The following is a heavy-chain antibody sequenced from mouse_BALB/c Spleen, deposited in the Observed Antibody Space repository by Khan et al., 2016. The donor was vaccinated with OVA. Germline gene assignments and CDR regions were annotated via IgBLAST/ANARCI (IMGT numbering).Heavy chain of an antibody. Sequence: EVQLQESGPGLVKPSQSLSLTCTVTGYSITSGSGWNWIRQFPGNKLEWMVYISYSGSTNYNPSLKSRISITRDTSKNQFFLQFNSVTTDDTATYYCARTARIKYWGQGTTLTVSS. CDR3: ARTARIKY. J-gene: IGHJ2*01. CDR2: ISYSGST. V-gene: IGHV3-2*02. CDR1: GYSITSGSG. D-gene: IGHD1-2*01.